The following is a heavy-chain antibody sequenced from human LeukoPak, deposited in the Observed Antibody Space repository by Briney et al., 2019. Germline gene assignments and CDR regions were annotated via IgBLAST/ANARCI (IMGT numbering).Heavy chain of an antibody. CDR1: GFTFSSYA. D-gene: IGHD6-25*01. V-gene: IGHV3-23*01. CDR2: ISGSGGST. J-gene: IGHJ4*02. Sequence: GGSLRLSCAASGFTFSSYATSWVRQAPGKGLEWVSAISGSGGSTYYADSVKGRFAISRDNSKNTLYLQMNSLRAEDTAVYYCAKSGAGETRPYFDYWGQGTLVTVSS. CDR3: AKSGAGETRPYFDY.